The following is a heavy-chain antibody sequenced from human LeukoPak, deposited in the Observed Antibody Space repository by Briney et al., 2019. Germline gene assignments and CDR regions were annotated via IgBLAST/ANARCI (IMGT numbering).Heavy chain of an antibody. CDR3: AANLGYCSSTSCNASDY. V-gene: IGHV1-69-2*01. CDR1: GYTFTDYY. J-gene: IGHJ4*02. CDR2: VDPEDGET. D-gene: IGHD2-2*01. Sequence: ASVKVSCKVSGYTFTDYYMHWVQQAAGKGLEWMGLVDPEDGETIYAEKFQGRVTITADTSTDTAYMELSSLRSEDTAVYYCAANLGYCSSTSCNASDYWGQGTLVTVSS.